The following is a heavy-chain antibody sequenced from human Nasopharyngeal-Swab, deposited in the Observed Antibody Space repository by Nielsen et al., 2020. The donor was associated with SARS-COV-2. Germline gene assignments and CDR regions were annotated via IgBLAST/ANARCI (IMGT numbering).Heavy chain of an antibody. V-gene: IGHV3-23*01. CDR1: GFTFSSYW. CDR2: ISGSGGST. D-gene: IGHD3-22*01. J-gene: IGHJ4*02. CDR3: AKDGPYYYDSSGYYRGVASFDY. Sequence: GESLKISCAASGFTFSSYWMSWVRQAPGKGLEWVPAISGSGGSTYYADSVKGRFTISRDNSKNTLYLQMNSLRAEDTAVYYCAKDGPYYYDSSGYYRGVASFDYWGQGTLVTVSS.